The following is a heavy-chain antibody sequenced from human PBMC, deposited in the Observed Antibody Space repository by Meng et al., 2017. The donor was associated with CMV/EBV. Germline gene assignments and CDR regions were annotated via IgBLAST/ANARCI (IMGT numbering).Heavy chain of an antibody. CDR1: GGTFSSYA. J-gene: IGHJ6*02. V-gene: IGHV1-69*10. Sequence: SVKVSCKASGGTFSSYAISWVRQAPGQGLEWMGGIIPILGIANYAQKFQGRVTITADKSTSTAYMELSSLRSEDTAVYYCARGAIVVVPAARTYYYYGMDVWGQGTTVTVSS. CDR3: ARGAIVVVPAARTYYYYGMDV. CDR2: IIPILGIA. D-gene: IGHD2-2*01.